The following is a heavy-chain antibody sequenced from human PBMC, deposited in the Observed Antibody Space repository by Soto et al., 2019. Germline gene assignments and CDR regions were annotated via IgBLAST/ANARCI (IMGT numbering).Heavy chain of an antibody. CDR3: AKDTGADY. D-gene: IGHD3-10*01. CDR1: GFTFSIYG. Sequence: GGALRLSCAASGFTFSIYGMYWVRQAPGKGLEWVARISYDGSDQFYGDSVKGRFTISRDNSKNILYVQMNSLRSEDTAVYYCAKDTGADYWGQGTVVNVSS. CDR2: ISYDGSDQ. J-gene: IGHJ4*02. V-gene: IGHV3-30*18.